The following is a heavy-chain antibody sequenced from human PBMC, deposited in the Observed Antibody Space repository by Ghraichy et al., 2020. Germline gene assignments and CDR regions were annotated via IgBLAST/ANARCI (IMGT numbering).Heavy chain of an antibody. CDR3: ARESCSGGSCYGTYGMDV. Sequence: SETLSLTCTVSGGSISSGGYYWSWIRQHPGKGLEWIGYIYYSGSTYYNPSLKSRVTISVDTSKNQFSLKLSSVTAADTAVYYCARESCSGGSCYGTYGMDVWGQGTTVTVSS. D-gene: IGHD2-15*01. J-gene: IGHJ6*02. V-gene: IGHV4-31*03. CDR1: GGSISSGGYY. CDR2: IYYSGST.